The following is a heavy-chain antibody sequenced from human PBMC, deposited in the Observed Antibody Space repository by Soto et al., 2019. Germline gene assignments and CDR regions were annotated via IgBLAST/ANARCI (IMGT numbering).Heavy chain of an antibody. CDR2: ISGSGGST. CDR1: GFTFSNHA. J-gene: IGHJ4*02. Sequence: GGSRRLSCAASGFTFSNHAMSWVRQAPGKGLEWVSAISGSGGSTYYADSVKGRFTISRDNAKNSLYLQMNSLRAEDTAVYYCAREMAALNYFDYWGQGTLVTVSS. CDR3: AREMAALNYFDY. D-gene: IGHD2-15*01. V-gene: IGHV3-23*01.